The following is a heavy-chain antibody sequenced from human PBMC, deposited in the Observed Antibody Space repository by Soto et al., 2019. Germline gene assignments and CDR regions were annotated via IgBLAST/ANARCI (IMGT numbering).Heavy chain of an antibody. CDR3: ARWFSGSYYNEGYYGMDV. CDR2: IWYDGSNK. J-gene: IGHJ6*02. Sequence: HPGGSLRLSCAASGFTFSSYGMHWVRQAPGKGLEWVAVIWYDGSNKYYADSVKGRFTISRDNSKNTLYLQMNSLRAEDTAVYYCARWFSGSYYNEGYYGMDVWGQGTTVTVSS. CDR1: GFTFSSYG. V-gene: IGHV3-33*01. D-gene: IGHD3-10*01.